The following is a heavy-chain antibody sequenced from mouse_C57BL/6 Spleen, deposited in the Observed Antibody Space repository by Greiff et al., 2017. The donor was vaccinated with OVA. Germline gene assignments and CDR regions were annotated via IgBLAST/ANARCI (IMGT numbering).Heavy chain of an antibody. CDR1: GYSITSGYY. D-gene: IGHD3-3*01. Sequence: EVKLMESGPGLVKPSQSLSLTCSVTGYSITSGYYWNWIRQFPGNKLEWMGYISYDGSNNYNPSLKNRISITRDTSKNQFFLKLNSVTTEDTATYYCARGGGRFAYWGQGTLVTVSA. CDR3: ARGGGRFAY. CDR2: ISYDGSN. J-gene: IGHJ3*01. V-gene: IGHV3-6*01.